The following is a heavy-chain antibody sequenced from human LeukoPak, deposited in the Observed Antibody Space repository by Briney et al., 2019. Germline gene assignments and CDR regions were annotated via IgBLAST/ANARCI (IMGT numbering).Heavy chain of an antibody. V-gene: IGHV4-34*01. J-gene: IGHJ4*02. Sequence: SETLSLTCVVYGGSFSGYFWSWIRQPPGKGLEWIGEITPSGSTNYSPSLKSRVSISIDTPKKKLSLRLTSVTAADSAVYYCASSFYYDSRDHWGQGTLVTVSS. CDR2: ITPSGST. D-gene: IGHD3-22*01. CDR3: ASSFYYDSRDH. CDR1: GGSFSGYF.